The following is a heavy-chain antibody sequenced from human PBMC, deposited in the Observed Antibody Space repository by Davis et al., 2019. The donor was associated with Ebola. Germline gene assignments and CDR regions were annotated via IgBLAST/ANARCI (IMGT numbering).Heavy chain of an antibody. CDR2: IYYSGST. CDR3: ARDRRVSSSSYYGMDV. V-gene: IGHV4-31*03. D-gene: IGHD6-6*01. CDR1: GGSISSSSYY. J-gene: IGHJ6*02. Sequence: PSETLSLTCTVSGGSISSSSYYWGWIRQHPGKGLEWIGYIYYSGSTYYNPSLKSRVTISVDTSKNQFSLKLSSVTAADTAVYYCARDRRVSSSSYYGMDVWGQGTTVTVSS.